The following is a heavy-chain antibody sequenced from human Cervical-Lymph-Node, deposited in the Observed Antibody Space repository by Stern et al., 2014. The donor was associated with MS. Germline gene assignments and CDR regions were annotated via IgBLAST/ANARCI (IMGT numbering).Heavy chain of an antibody. CDR3: VKGAPFDY. Sequence: EVQLVESGGGLVQPGGSLRLSCEASGFTFSPYWMHWVRQAPGEGLMWVARINSDGSDTMCAESVKGRFTISRDNAKSTLYLQMNSLRAEDTAVYYCVKGAPFDYWGQGILVTVSS. CDR1: GFTFSPYW. CDR2: INSDGSDT. V-gene: IGHV3-74*03. J-gene: IGHJ4*02.